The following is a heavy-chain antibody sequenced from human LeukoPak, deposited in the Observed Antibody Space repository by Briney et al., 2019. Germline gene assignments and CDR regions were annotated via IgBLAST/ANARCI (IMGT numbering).Heavy chain of an antibody. Sequence: QPAGTLRLSCAASGFTFDDYAMHRVRQAPGKGLEWVSLISGDGSSTYYADSVKGRFTISRDNSKNSLYLQMNSLRTEDTALYYCAKEQTTYGTFDIWGQGTMVTVSS. CDR3: AKEQTTYGTFDI. V-gene: IGHV3-43*02. CDR2: ISGDGSST. D-gene: IGHD4-17*01. J-gene: IGHJ3*02. CDR1: GFTFDDYA.